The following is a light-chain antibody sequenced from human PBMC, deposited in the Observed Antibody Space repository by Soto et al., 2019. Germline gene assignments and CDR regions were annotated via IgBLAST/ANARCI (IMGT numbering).Light chain of an antibody. V-gene: IGLV1-40*01. CDR2: GDR. Sequence: QLVLTQPPSVSGAPGQRVTISCTGSSSNIGAGYEVHWYQQLPGTAPQLLIYGDRDRPAGVPDRFSGSKSGTSVSLAITGLQAEDEADYHCQSYDSSLSGMVFGGGTKLTVL. CDR3: QSYDSSLSGMV. CDR1: SSNIGAGYE. J-gene: IGLJ3*02.